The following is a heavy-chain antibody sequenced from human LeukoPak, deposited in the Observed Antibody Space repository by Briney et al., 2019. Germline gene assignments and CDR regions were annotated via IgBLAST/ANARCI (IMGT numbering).Heavy chain of an antibody. J-gene: IGHJ4*02. V-gene: IGHV3-23*01. Sequence: GGSLRLSCAASGFXFSSHGISWVRQAPGKGLEWVSGISGSGGGTFYADSVRGRFTISRDNSKNTVYLQMNSLRAEDTAVYYCAKSATTVTSNFDYWGQGTLVTVSS. CDR2: ISGSGGGT. CDR3: AKSATTVTSNFDY. CDR1: GFXFSSHG. D-gene: IGHD4-17*01.